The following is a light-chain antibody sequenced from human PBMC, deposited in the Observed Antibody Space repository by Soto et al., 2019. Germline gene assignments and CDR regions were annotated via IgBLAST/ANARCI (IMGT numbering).Light chain of an antibody. Sequence: DIVMTQSPDSLTVSLGERATINCRSSQSVLYSSNNKNYLAWYQHNPGQPPKLLIYWASTRDSGVPDRFSGSGSGTDFTLTISSLQAEDVAVYFCQQYYRTPITFGGGTKVEIK. CDR3: QQYYRTPIT. J-gene: IGKJ4*01. CDR2: WAS. V-gene: IGKV4-1*01. CDR1: QSVLYSSNNKNY.